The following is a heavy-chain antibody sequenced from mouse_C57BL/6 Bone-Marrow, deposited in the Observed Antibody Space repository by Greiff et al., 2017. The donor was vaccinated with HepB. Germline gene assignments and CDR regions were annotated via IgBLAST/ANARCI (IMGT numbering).Heavy chain of an antibody. J-gene: IGHJ2*01. CDR1: GYTFTSYW. Sequence: VQLQQPGAELVKPGASVKMSCKASGYTFTSYWITWVKQRPGQGLEWIGDIYPGSGSTNYNEKFKSKATLTVDTSSSTAYMQLSSLTSEDSAVYYCAAYYGSLYYFDYWGQGTTLTVPS. CDR2: IYPGSGST. CDR3: AAYYGSLYYFDY. D-gene: IGHD1-1*01. V-gene: IGHV1-55*01.